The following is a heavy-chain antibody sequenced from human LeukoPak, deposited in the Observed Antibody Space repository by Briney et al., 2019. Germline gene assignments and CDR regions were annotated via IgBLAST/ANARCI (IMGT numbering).Heavy chain of an antibody. J-gene: IGHJ4*02. V-gene: IGHV3-74*01. CDR3: AKGGATVIDY. D-gene: IGHD4-17*01. CDR1: GFTFSNYW. CDR2: INSDGSST. Sequence: GGSLRLSCVASGFTFSNYWMHWVRQAPGKGLVWVSRINSDGSSTTSADSVKGRFTISRDNAKNTLHLQMNSLRAEDTAVYYCAKGGATVIDYWGQGTLVTVSS.